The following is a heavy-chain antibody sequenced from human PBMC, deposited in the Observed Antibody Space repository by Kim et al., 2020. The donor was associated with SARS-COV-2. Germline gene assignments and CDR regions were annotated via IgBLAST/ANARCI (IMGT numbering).Heavy chain of an antibody. V-gene: IGHV3-30-3*01. D-gene: IGHD5-18*01. CDR1: GFTFSSYA. CDR2: ISYDGSNK. CDR3: AREGDTAMVYYGMDV. J-gene: IGHJ6*02. Sequence: GGSLRLSCAASGFTFSSYAMHWVRQAPGKGLEWVAVISYDGSNKYYADSVKGRFTISRDNSKNTLYLQMNSLRAEDTAVYYCAREGDTAMVYYGMDVWG.